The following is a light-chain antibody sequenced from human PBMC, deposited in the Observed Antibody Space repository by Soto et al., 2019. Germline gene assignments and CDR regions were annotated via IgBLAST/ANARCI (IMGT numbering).Light chain of an antibody. CDR1: QSVSSN. J-gene: IGKJ4*01. CDR3: LQRSNWPLT. CDR2: GAS. Sequence: EIVMTQSPATLSVSPGERATLSCRASQSVSSNLAWYQQKPGQAPRLLIYGASTRATGIPARFSGSGSGTEFTLTISSLEPEDFAVYYCLQRSNWPLTFGGGTKVEI. V-gene: IGKV3-15*01.